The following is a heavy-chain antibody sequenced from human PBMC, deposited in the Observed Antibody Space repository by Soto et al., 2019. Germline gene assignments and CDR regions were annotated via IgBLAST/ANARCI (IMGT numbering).Heavy chain of an antibody. V-gene: IGHV3-30-3*01. Sequence: GGSLRLSCAASGFTFSSYAMHWVRQAPGKGLEWVAVISYGGSNKYYADSVKGRFTISRDNSKNTLYLQMNSLRAEDTAVYYCARVKIAARYFDYWGQGTLVTVSS. CDR2: ISYGGSNK. J-gene: IGHJ4*02. CDR3: ARVKIAARYFDY. CDR1: GFTFSSYA. D-gene: IGHD6-6*01.